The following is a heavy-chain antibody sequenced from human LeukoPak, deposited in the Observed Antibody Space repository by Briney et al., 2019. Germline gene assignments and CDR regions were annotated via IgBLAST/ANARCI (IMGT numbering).Heavy chain of an antibody. CDR2: INQDGTEK. CDR3: ARGRASEDY. V-gene: IGHV3-7*01. CDR1: GFTFSNYL. D-gene: IGHD1-26*01. Sequence: PGGSLRLSCGVFGFTFSNYLMSWVRQTPGKGLEWVASINQDGTEKNYVDSVKGRFSISRDNAKNSLYLQMSSLGAEDTAVYYCARGRASEDYWGQGTLVTVSS. J-gene: IGHJ4*02.